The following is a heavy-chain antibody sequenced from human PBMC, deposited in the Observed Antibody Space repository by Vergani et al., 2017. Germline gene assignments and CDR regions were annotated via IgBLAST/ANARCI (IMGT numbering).Heavy chain of an antibody. Sequence: QVQLVQSGAEVKKPGSSVKVSCKASGGTFSSYTISWVRQAPGQGLEWMGRIIPILGIANYAQKFQGRVTITADKSTSTAYMELSSLRSEDTAVYYCARRVGYCSSTSCSQRAYGMDVWGQGTTVTVSS. V-gene: IGHV1-69*02. CDR1: GGTFSSYT. CDR2: IIPILGIA. D-gene: IGHD2-2*01. CDR3: ARRVGYCSSTSCSQRAYGMDV. J-gene: IGHJ6*02.